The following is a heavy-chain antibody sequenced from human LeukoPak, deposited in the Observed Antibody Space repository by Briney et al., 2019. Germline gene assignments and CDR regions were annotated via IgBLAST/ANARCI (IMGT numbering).Heavy chain of an antibody. CDR3: ARRAGAYSHPYDY. Sequence: GGSLRLSCAASGFTFSTYAMHWVRQAPGKGLEWVSFIYSDNTHYSDSVKGRFTISRDNSKNTLYLQMNSLRAEDTAVYYCARRAGAYSHPYDYWGQGTLVTVSS. CDR2: IYSDNT. V-gene: IGHV3-53*01. CDR1: GFTFSTYA. J-gene: IGHJ4*02. D-gene: IGHD4/OR15-4a*01.